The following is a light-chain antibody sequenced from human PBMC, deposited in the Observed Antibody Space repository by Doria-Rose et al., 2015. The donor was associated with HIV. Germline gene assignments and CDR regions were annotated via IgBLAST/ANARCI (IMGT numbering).Light chain of an antibody. J-gene: IGKJ2*01. CDR1: QGISSY. CDR2: AAS. V-gene: IGKV1-8*01. Sequence: QSPSSLSASTGDRVTITCRARQGISSYLAWYQQKPGKAPKLLIYAASTLQSGVPSRFSGSGSGTDFTLTISCLQSEDFAAYYCQQYYSYPRTFGQGTKLEIK. CDR3: QQYYSYPRT.